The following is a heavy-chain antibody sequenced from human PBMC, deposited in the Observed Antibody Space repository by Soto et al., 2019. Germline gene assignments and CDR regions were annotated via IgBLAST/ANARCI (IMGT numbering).Heavy chain of an antibody. CDR3: ATDRYYGSGSWPYGMDV. Sequence: SQTLSLTCAISGDSVSSTSAAWNWIRQSPSRGLEWLGRPYYSANGYNDYAGSSKSRITINPYITKNQFSLQLNSVTSEDTAVYYCATDRYYGSGSWPYGMDVWGPGTTVTVSS. D-gene: IGHD3-10*01. V-gene: IGHV6-1*01. J-gene: IGHJ6*02. CDR2: PYYSANGYN. CDR1: GDSVSSTSAA.